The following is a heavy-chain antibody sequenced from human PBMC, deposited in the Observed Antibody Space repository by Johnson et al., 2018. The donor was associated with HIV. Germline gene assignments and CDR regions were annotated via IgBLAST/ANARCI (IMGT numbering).Heavy chain of an antibody. D-gene: IGHD6-6*01. V-gene: IGHV3-23*04. CDR2: ISGSGGRT. Sequence: VQLVESGGDLVQPGGSLRLSCAASGFTFRNYAMSWVRQAPGKGLEWVSAISGSGGRTNYADSVKGRFTISRDNSENTLYLQMNSLRAEDTAVYYCARVYSSSSAHAFDIWGQGTMVTVSS. CDR1: GFTFRNYA. CDR3: ARVYSSSSAHAFDI. J-gene: IGHJ3*02.